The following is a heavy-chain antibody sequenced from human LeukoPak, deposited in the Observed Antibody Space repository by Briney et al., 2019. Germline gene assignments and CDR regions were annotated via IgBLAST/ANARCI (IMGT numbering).Heavy chain of an antibody. CDR1: GFTFSSYS. CDR2: ISSSSSYI. D-gene: IGHD6-19*01. V-gene: IGHV3-21*01. Sequence: PGGSLRLSCAASGFTFSSYSMNWVRQAPGKGLEWVSSISSSSSYIYYADSVKGRFTISRDNAKNSLYLQMNSLRAEDTAVYYCATLPRETSGWYPGAFDIWGQGTMVTVSS. J-gene: IGHJ3*02. CDR3: ATLPRETSGWYPGAFDI.